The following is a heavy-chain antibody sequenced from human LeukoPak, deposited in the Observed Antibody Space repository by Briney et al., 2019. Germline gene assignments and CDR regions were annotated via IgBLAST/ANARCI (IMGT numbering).Heavy chain of an antibody. CDR2: MNPNSGNT. D-gene: IGHD6-19*01. J-gene: IGHJ6*03. CDR3: ARGLYSSGRRGSYYYYYMDV. Sequence: GASVKVSCKASGYTFTSYVINWVRQATGQGLEWMGWMNPNSGNTGYAQKFQGRVTMTRNTSISTAYMELSSLRSEDTAVYYCARGLYSSGRRGSYYYYYMDVWGKGTTVTISS. V-gene: IGHV1-8*01. CDR1: GYTFTSYV.